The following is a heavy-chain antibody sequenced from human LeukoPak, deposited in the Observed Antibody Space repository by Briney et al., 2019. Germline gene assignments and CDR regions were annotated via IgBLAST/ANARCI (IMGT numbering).Heavy chain of an antibody. D-gene: IGHD5-18*01. CDR3: AKERVDTAMVTPIDP. CDR2: ISYDGSNK. Sequence: PGRSLRLSCAASGFTFSSYAMHWVRQAPGKGLEWVAVISYDGSNKYYADSVKGRFTISRDNSKNTLYLQMNSLRAEDTAVYYCAKERVDTAMVTPIDPWGQGTLVTVSS. CDR1: GFTFSSYA. V-gene: IGHV3-30-3*01. J-gene: IGHJ5*02.